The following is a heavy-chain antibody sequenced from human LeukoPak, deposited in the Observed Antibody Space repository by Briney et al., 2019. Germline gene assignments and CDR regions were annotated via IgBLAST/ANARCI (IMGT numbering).Heavy chain of an antibody. D-gene: IGHD3-10*01. CDR3: AKDRGAVMWFGKDTNPLDN. CDR2: IGASGTST. J-gene: IGHJ4*02. V-gene: IGHV3-23*01. CDR1: GFTFNNYA. Sequence: PGGSLRLSCAASGFTFNNYAMTWVRQAPGKGLEWVSAIGASGTSTYYADSVKGRFTISRDNSNNTLHLQMNGLRAEDAAVYYCAKDRGAVMWFGKDTNPLDNWGQGTLVTVSS.